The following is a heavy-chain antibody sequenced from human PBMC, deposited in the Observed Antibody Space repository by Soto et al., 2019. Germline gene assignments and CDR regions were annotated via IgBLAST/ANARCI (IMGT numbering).Heavy chain of an antibody. CDR3: ARVLRTAVDN. J-gene: IGHJ4*02. CDR1: GFTFSNYA. D-gene: IGHD5-18*01. V-gene: IGHV3-30-3*01. Sequence: QVQLVESGGGVVQPGRSLRLSCAASGFTFSNYAMHWVRQAPGKGLEWVAVISYDGNNKYFADSVKGRFTISRDNSKKPLYLQVISLRAEDTAVYYCARVLRTAVDNWGQGTLVTVSS. CDR2: ISYDGNNK.